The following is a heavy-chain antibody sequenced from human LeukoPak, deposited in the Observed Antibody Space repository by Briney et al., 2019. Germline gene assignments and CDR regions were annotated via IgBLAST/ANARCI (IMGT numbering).Heavy chain of an antibody. CDR2: IIPILGIA. CDR1: GGTFSSYA. Sequence: SVTVSCKASGGTFSSYAISWVRQAPGQGLEWMGRIIPILGIANYAQKFQGRVTITADKSTSTAYMELSSLRSEDTAVYYCARANQGYHDENYYYYYGMDVWGQGTTVIVSS. J-gene: IGHJ6*02. V-gene: IGHV1-69*04. D-gene: IGHD2-2*01. CDR3: ARANQGYHDENYYYYYGMDV.